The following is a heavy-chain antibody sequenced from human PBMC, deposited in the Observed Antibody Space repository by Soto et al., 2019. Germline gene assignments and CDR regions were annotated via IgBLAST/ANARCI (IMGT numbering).Heavy chain of an antibody. CDR2: ISHSGTS. CDR3: ARVVLSITRGAFDA. D-gene: IGHD1-20*01. CDR1: GGSISSSHW. Sequence: HVQLQESGPGLVKPSGTLSLTCAVSGGSISSSHWWTWVRQSPGKGLEYIGEISHSGTSNSNPSLKSRVTLSVDRSKNHFSLTLTSVTAADTAVYYCARVVLSITRGAFDAWGQGTPVIVSS. V-gene: IGHV4-4*02. J-gene: IGHJ3*01.